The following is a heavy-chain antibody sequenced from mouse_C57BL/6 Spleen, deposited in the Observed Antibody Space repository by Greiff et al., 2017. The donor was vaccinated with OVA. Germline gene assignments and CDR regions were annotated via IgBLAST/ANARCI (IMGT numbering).Heavy chain of an antibody. CDR1: GFTFSSYA. J-gene: IGHJ1*03. CDR3: ARDEYDGSSYNWYFDV. D-gene: IGHD1-1*01. CDR2: ISDGGSYT. Sequence: DVMLVESGGGLVKPGGSLKLSCAASGFTFSSYAMSWVRQTPEKRLEWVATISDGGSYTYYPDNVKGRFPISRDNAKNNLYLQMSHLKSEDTGMYYCARDEYDGSSYNWYFDVGGTGTTVTVSS. V-gene: IGHV5-4*01.